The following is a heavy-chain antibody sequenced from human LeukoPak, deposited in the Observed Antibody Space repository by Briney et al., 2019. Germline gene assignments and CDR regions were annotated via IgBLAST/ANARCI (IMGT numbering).Heavy chain of an antibody. CDR3: AKDPVYCSSTSCSKNY. D-gene: IGHD2-2*01. Sequence: PGGSLRLSCAASGFTFSSYAMSWVRQAPGKGLEWVSAISGSGGSTYYADSVKGRFTISRDNSKNTLYLQMNSLRAEDTAVYYCAKDPVYCSSTSCSKNYWGQGTLVTVAS. J-gene: IGHJ4*02. V-gene: IGHV3-23*01. CDR2: ISGSGGST. CDR1: GFTFSSYA.